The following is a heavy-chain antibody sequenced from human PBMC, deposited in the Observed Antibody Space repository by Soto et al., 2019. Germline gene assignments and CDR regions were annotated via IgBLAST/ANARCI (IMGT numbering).Heavy chain of an antibody. CDR1: GGSISSYY. J-gene: IGHJ6*02. D-gene: IGHD1-1*01. CDR3: ARAGTKAYYYYGMDV. V-gene: IGHV4-59*01. Sequence: SETLSLTCTVSGGSISSYYWSWIRQPPGKGLEWIGYIYYSGSTNYNPSLKSRVTISVDTSKNQFSLKLSSVTAADTAVYYCARAGTKAYYYYGMDVWGQGTTVTVSS. CDR2: IYYSGST.